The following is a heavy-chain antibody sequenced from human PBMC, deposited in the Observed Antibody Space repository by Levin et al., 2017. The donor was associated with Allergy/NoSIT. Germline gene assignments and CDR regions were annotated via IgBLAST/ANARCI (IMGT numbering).Heavy chain of an antibody. CDR2: ISSDGSNR. CDR1: GFTFSSHT. D-gene: IGHD6-19*01. Sequence: SCATSGFTFSSHTMHWVRQAPGKELEWVALISSDGSNRDYADSVKGRFTISRDNSKNTLFLQMNSLRTEDTAVYYCVKSSLEWLVLPFDYWGQGALVTVSS. J-gene: IGHJ4*02. CDR3: VKSSLEWLVLPFDY. V-gene: IGHV3-30-3*01.